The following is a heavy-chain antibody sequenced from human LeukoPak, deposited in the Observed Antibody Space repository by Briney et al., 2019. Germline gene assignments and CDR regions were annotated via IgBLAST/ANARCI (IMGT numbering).Heavy chain of an antibody. CDR1: GFTFYNYG. CDR3: AKERAAAVEGYFDY. Sequence: GGSLRLSCATSGFTFYNYGMHWVRQAPGKGLEWVAVIWHDESNKYYADSVKGRFTISRDNSKNTLYLQVNSLRAEDTAVYYCAKERAAAVEGYFDYWGQGTLVTVSS. D-gene: IGHD6-13*01. J-gene: IGHJ4*02. V-gene: IGHV3-33*06. CDR2: IWHDESNK.